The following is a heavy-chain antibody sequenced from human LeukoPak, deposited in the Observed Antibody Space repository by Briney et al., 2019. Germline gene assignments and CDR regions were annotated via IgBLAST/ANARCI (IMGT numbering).Heavy chain of an antibody. CDR1: GFTFSSYG. V-gene: IGHV3-30*02. CDR3: AKDRRYSGYDYTYYYYYGMDV. Sequence: GGSLRLSCAASGFTFSSYGMHWVRQAPGKGLEGVAVIWYDGSNKYYADSVKGRFTISRDNSKNTLYLQMNSLRAEDTAVYYCAKDRRYSGYDYTYYYYYGMDVWGQGTTVTVSS. D-gene: IGHD5-12*01. CDR2: IWYDGSNK. J-gene: IGHJ6*02.